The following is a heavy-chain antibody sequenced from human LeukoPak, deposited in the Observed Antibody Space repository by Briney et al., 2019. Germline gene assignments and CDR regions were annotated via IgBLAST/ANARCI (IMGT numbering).Heavy chain of an antibody. V-gene: IGHV4-30-4*01. J-gene: IGHJ4*02. CDR3: ARAPLTTATTDYFDS. CDR2: IHHSGIT. Sequence: SETLSLTCTVSGDSFTNGDYYWSWIRQTPGKGLEWIGYIHHSGITNYNPSLERRLSLSVDTSKNQLSLRLNSLTAADTAVYFCARAPLTTATTDYFDSWGQGTLVTVSS. CDR1: GDSFTNGDYY. D-gene: IGHD4-17*01.